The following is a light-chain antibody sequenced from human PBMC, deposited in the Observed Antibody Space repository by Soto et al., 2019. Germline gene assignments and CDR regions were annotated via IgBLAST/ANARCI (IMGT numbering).Light chain of an antibody. Sequence: DIQMTQSPSSLSASVGDRVTISCRASQGIGSDLAWYQQKPGKVPKLLIYASSTLQSVVPSRFSGSGSGTDFTLTISSLQPEDVATYYCQEYNSAPSFTFGGGTKVEIK. V-gene: IGKV1-27*01. CDR1: QGIGSD. J-gene: IGKJ4*01. CDR3: QEYNSAPSFT. CDR2: ASS.